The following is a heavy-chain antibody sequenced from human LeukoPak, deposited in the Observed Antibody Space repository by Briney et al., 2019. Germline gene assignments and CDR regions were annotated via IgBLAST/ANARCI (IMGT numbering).Heavy chain of an antibody. CDR3: ATRENRKYYFDC. D-gene: IGHD2/OR15-2a*01. J-gene: IGHJ4*02. CDR1: GHTLTELS. CDR2: FDPEDGET. V-gene: IGHV1-24*01. Sequence: ASVKVSCKVSGHTLTELSTHWVRQAPGKGLEWMGGFDPEDGETIYAQKFQGRVTMTEDTSTDTAYMELSSLRSEDTAVYYCATRENRKYYFDCWGQGTLVTVSS.